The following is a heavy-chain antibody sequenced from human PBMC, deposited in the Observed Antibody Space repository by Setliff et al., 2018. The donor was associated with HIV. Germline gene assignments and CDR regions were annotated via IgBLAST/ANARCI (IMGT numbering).Heavy chain of an antibody. CDR3: TKHPLRPGIAGYFYYIDA. CDR2: IYPGDSET. V-gene: IGHV5-51*01. J-gene: IGHJ6*03. Sequence: GSLKISCQGSGYFFLSSWIGWVRQVPGKGLEWVAIIYPGDSETRYSPSFEGQVTVSADKSITTAYLQWSSLRASDTATYYCTKHPLRPGIAGYFYYIDAWGTGTTVTVSS. CDR1: GYFFLSSW. D-gene: IGHD2-21*01.